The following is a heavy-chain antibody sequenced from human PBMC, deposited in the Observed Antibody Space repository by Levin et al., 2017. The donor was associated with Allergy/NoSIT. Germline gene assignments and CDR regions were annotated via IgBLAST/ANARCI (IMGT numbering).Heavy chain of an antibody. D-gene: IGHD6-19*01. V-gene: IGHV3-7*01. CDR3: ARNQWLSIDVFDI. CDR1: GFTFTTYW. J-gene: IGHJ3*02. CDR2: IKQDGGEK. Sequence: GESLKISCEASGFTFTTYWMSWVRQAPGKGLEWVANIKQDGGEKDYVDSVKGRFTVSRDNGKNSLFLQMTSLRPEDTAVYYCARNQWLSIDVFDIWGQGTMVIVSS.